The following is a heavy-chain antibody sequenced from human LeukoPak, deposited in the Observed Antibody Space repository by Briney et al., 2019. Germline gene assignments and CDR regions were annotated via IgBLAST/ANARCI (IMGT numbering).Heavy chain of an antibody. CDR2: INHSGST. Sequence: PSETLSLTCAVYGGSFSGYYWSWIRQPPAKGLEWIGEINHSGSTNYNPSLKSRVIILVDTSKNQFSLKLSSVTVADTAVYYCARGSPLYCGGDCPPQTWGQGTLVTVSS. CDR3: ARGSPLYCGGDCPPQT. J-gene: IGHJ5*02. D-gene: IGHD2-21*02. CDR1: GGSFSGYY. V-gene: IGHV4-34*01.